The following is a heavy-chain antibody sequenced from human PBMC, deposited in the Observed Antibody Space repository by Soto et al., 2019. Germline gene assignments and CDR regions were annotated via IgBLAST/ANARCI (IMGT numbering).Heavy chain of an antibody. CDR2: INQSGST. D-gene: IGHD3-10*02. CDR1: GESLSAYY. Sequence: PSETLSLTCAVYGESLSAYYWTWIRQPPGKGLEWIGEINQSGSTNYNPSLKSRVTMSADTSKKHFSLKVTSVTAADTAVYYCARGTVYVPFLFPCLDVWRQRPTVP. V-gene: IGHV4-34*01. CDR3: ARGTVYVPFLFPCLDV. J-gene: IGHJ6*02.